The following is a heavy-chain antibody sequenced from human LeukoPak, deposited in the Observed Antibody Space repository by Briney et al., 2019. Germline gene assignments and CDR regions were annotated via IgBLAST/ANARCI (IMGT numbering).Heavy chain of an antibody. CDR1: GFTFSSYS. CDR3: ARDSGTALRRYYYYMDV. J-gene: IGHJ6*03. D-gene: IGHD3-10*01. CDR2: ISSSSSTI. V-gene: IGHV3-48*02. Sequence: PGGSLRLSCAASGFTFSSYSMNSVRQAPGKGLGWVSYISSSSSTIYYADSVKGRFTISRDNAKNSLYLQMNSLRDEDTAVYYCARDSGTALRRYYYYMDVWGKGTTVTVSS.